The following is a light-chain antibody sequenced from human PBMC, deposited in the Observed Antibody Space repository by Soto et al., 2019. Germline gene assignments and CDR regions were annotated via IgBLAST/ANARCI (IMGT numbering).Light chain of an antibody. Sequence: QSALTQPASVSGSHGQSITISFTGTSSDVGDYKYVSWYQQHPDKAPKLMIYVVSNRPSGVSNRFSGSKSGNTASLTISGLQAEDEADYYCASYTSSDTPYVFGTGTKVTVL. CDR3: ASYTSSDTPYV. V-gene: IGLV2-14*01. CDR1: SSDVGDYKY. CDR2: VVS. J-gene: IGLJ1*01.